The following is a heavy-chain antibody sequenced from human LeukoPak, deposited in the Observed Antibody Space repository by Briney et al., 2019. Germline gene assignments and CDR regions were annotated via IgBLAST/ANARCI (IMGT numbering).Heavy chain of an antibody. CDR2: IYYTGST. CDR3: ARGRYDSSGFLFDY. J-gene: IGHJ4*02. CDR1: GDSISGGAYY. D-gene: IGHD3-22*01. V-gene: IGHV4-31*03. Sequence: SETLSLTCTVSGDSISGGAYYWSWIRQHPGQGLEYIGYIYYTGSTYYNPSLKSRVTISKDTSENQFSLRLRSVTAADTALYYRARGRYDSSGFLFDYWGQGPLVTVSS.